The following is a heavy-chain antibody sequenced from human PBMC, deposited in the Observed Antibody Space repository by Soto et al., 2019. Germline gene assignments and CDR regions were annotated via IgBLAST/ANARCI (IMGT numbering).Heavy chain of an antibody. CDR2: IWYDGSNK. CDR1: GFTFSSYG. D-gene: IGHD2-8*01. J-gene: IGHJ5*02. V-gene: IGHV3-33*01. CDR3: ARVVGYCTNGVCSGDNWFDP. Sequence: GGSLRLSCAASGFTFSSYGMHWVRQAPGKGLEWVAVIWYDGSNKYYADSVKGRFTISRDNSKNTLYLQMNSLRAEDTAVYYCARVVGYCTNGVCSGDNWFDPWGQGTLVTVSS.